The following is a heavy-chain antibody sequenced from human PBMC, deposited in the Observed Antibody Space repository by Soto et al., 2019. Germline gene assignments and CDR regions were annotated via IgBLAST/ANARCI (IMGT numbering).Heavy chain of an antibody. V-gene: IGHV4-34*01. Sequence: PSETLSLTCAVYGGSFSGYYWSWIRQPPGKGLEWIGEINHSGSTNYNPSLKSRVTISVDTSKNQFSLKLSSVTAADTAVFYCAREDQIVGCLDYWGQGILVTVSS. CDR1: GGSFSGYY. J-gene: IGHJ4*02. D-gene: IGHD2-21*01. CDR3: AREDQIVGCLDY. CDR2: INHSGST.